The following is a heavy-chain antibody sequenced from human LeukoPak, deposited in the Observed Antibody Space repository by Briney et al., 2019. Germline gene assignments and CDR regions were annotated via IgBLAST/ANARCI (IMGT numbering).Heavy chain of an antibody. Sequence: SETLSLTCTVSGGSISSYYWSWIRQPPGKGLEWIGYIYYSGSTNYNPSLKSRVTISVDTSKNQFSLKLSSVTAADTAVYYCARLGDPYYDSSGYYYWYFDLWGRGTLVTVSS. V-gene: IGHV4-59*08. CDR1: GGSISSYY. CDR2: IYYSGST. CDR3: ARLGDPYYDSSGYYYWYFDL. D-gene: IGHD3-22*01. J-gene: IGHJ2*01.